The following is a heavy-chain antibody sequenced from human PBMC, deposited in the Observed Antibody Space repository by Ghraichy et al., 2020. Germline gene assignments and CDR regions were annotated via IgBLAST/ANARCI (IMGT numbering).Heavy chain of an antibody. V-gene: IGHV4-34*01. CDR1: NGSFSGYY. D-gene: IGHD2-15*01. CDR3: AGFGGRPSCSGGSCYLS. CDR2: IDHRGSS. J-gene: IGHJ5*02. Sequence: SETLSLTCAFYNGSFSGYYWTWIRQPPEKGLEWIGEIDHRGSSNYNPSLKSRVTISVDTSKNQFSLKMSSVTAADTAVYYCAGFGGRPSCSGGSCYLSWGQGALVTVSS.